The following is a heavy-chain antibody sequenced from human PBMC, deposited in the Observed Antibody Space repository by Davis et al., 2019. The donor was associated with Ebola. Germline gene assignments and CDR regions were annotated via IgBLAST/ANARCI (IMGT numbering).Heavy chain of an antibody. CDR2: INPSGGST. CDR1: GYTFTSYY. Sequence: ASVKVSCKASGYTFTSYYMHWVRQAPGQGLEWMGIINPSGGSTSYAQKFQGRVTITADESTSTAYMELSSLRSEDTAVYYCARGHTLRRITMVQGVIAPYYYYGMDVWGQGTTVTVSS. D-gene: IGHD3-10*01. J-gene: IGHJ6*02. V-gene: IGHV1-46*01. CDR3: ARGHTLRRITMVQGVIAPYYYYGMDV.